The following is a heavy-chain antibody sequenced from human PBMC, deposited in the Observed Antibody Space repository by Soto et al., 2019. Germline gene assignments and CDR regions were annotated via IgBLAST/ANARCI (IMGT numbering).Heavy chain of an antibody. CDR2: IKSKTDGGTT. Sequence: EVQLVESGGGLVKPGGSLRLSCAASGFTFSNAWMSWVRQAPGKGLEWVGRIKSKTDGGTTDYAAPVKGRFTISRDNSKNTLYLQMNSLRAEDTAVYYCARGGMGYSYGPFDYWGQGTLVTVSS. CDR1: GFTFSNAW. J-gene: IGHJ4*02. CDR3: ARGGMGYSYGPFDY. V-gene: IGHV3-15*01. D-gene: IGHD5-18*01.